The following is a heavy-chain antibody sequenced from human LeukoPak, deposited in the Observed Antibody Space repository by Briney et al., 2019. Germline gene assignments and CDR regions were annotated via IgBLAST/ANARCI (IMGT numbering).Heavy chain of an antibody. V-gene: IGHV1-24*01. CDR1: RYTLTELS. Sequence: VASVKVSCKVSRYTLTELSMHWVRQAPGKGLEWMGGFDPEDGETIYAQKFQGRVTMTEDTSTDTAYMELSSLRSEDTAVYYCATAHRDYYGSGSYYSWGQGTLVTVSS. CDR3: ATAHRDYYGSGSYYS. D-gene: IGHD3-10*01. J-gene: IGHJ4*02. CDR2: FDPEDGET.